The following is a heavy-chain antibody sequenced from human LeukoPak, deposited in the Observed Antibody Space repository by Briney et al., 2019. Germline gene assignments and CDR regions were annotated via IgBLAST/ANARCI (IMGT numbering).Heavy chain of an antibody. V-gene: IGHV3-21*01. D-gene: IGHD6-19*01. Sequence: PGGSLRLSCGASGFTFNSLSMNWVRQAPGKGLGWGASISSSSSYIYYADSVKGRLTISRDNAKNSLYLQMNSLRAEDTAVYYCARDLRSSGWYYFDYWGQGTLVTVSS. CDR1: GFTFNSLS. CDR2: ISSSSSYI. J-gene: IGHJ4*02. CDR3: ARDLRSSGWYYFDY.